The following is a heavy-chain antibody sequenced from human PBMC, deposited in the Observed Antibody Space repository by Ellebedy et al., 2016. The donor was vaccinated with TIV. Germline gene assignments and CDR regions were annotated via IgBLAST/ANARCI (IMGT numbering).Heavy chain of an antibody. V-gene: IGHV4-61*02. J-gene: IGHJ5*02. CDR1: GGSVSSGSYY. CDR2: IYTSGST. CDR3: ARGYCSSTSCYGGFDP. D-gene: IGHD2-2*01. Sequence: SETLSLXXTVSGGSVSSGSYYWSWIRQPPGKGLEWIGRIYTSGSTNYNPSLKSRVTMSVDTSKNQFSLKLSSVTAADTAVYYCARGYCSSTSCYGGFDPWGQGTLVTVSS.